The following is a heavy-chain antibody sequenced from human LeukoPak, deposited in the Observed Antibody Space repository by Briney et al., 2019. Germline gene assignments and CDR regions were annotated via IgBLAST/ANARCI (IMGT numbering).Heavy chain of an antibody. CDR1: GFTFSSHG. CDR2: IWYDGSNE. D-gene: IGHD3-22*01. V-gene: IGHV3-33*01. CDR3: ARDGGYHSSGPFDY. J-gene: IGHJ4*02. Sequence: GGSLRLSCAASGFTFSSHGMHWVRQAPGKGLEWVSIIWYDGSNEYYADSVKGRFTISRDNSKKKLYLQMNSLRAEDTAVYYCARDGGYHSSGPFDYWGQGTLVTVSS.